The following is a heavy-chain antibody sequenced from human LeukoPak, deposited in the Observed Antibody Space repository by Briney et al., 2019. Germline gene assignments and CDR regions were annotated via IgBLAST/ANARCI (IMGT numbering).Heavy chain of an antibody. J-gene: IGHJ4*02. Sequence: PGGSLRLSCAASGFTFSDYYMSWIRQAPGKGLEWVSYISSSGSTIYYADSAKGRFTISRDNAKNSLYLQMNSLRAEDTAVYYCARDQQPKKYYYDSSGSSAYWGQGTLVTVSS. CDR3: ARDQQPKKYYYDSSGSSAY. V-gene: IGHV3-11*04. D-gene: IGHD3-22*01. CDR1: GFTFSDYY. CDR2: ISSSGSTI.